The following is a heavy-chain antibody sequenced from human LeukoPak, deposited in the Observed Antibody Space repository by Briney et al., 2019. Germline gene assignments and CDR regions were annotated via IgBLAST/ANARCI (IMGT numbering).Heavy chain of an antibody. CDR2: TYYRSKWYN. Sequence: SQTLSLTCAISGDSVSSNSAAWNWIRQSPSRGLEWLGRTYYRSKWYNDYEVSVKSRITINPDTSKNQFSLQLNSVTPEDTAVYYCARAGRGYSGYDYNYYYYGMDVWGQGTTVTVSS. D-gene: IGHD5-12*01. CDR3: ARAGRGYSGYDYNYYYYGMDV. J-gene: IGHJ6*02. CDR1: GDSVSSNSAA. V-gene: IGHV6-1*01.